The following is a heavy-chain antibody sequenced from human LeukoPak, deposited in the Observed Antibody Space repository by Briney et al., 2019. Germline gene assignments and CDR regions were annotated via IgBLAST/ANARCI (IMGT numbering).Heavy chain of an antibody. D-gene: IGHD1-26*01. CDR3: ARAYSERYGLGYYYMDV. Sequence: GGSLRLSCAASRFTFSSYAMSWVRQAPGKGLEWVSAISGSGGSTYYADSVKGRFTISRDNSKNTLYLQMNSLRAEDTAVYYCARAYSERYGLGYYYMDVWGKGTTVTVSS. CDR2: ISGSGGST. J-gene: IGHJ6*03. V-gene: IGHV3-23*01. CDR1: RFTFSSYA.